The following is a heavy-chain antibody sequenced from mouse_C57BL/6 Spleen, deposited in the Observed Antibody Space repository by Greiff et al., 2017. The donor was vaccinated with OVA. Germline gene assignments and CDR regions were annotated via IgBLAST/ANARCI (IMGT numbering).Heavy chain of an antibody. D-gene: IGHD1-1*01. J-gene: IGHJ1*03. CDR1: GYTFTDYN. V-gene: IGHV1-18*01. Sequence: VQLKQSGPELVKPGASVKIPCKASGYTFTDYNMDWVKQSHGKSLEWIGAINPNNGGTIYNQKFKGKATLTVDKSSSTAYTELRSLTSEDTAVYYCARWDYYEGYFDVWGTGTTVTVSS. CDR2: INPNNGGT. CDR3: ARWDYYEGYFDV.